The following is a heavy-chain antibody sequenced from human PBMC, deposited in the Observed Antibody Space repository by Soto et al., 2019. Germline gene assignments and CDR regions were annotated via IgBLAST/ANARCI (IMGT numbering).Heavy chain of an antibody. CDR1: GFTFGDYA. Sequence: GVLRLSCTASGFTFGDYAVSWVRQAPGKGLEWVGFIRSKAYGGTTEYAASVKGRFTISRDDSKSIAYLQMNSLKTEDTAVYYCTRDPTATDYGDFEGYYYGMDVWGQGTTVTVSS. V-gene: IGHV3-49*04. CDR2: IRSKAYGGTT. CDR3: TRDPTATDYGDFEGYYYGMDV. J-gene: IGHJ6*02. D-gene: IGHD4-17*01.